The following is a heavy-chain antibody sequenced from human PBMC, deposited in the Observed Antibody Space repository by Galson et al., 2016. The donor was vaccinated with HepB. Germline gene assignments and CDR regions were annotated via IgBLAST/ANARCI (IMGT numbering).Heavy chain of an antibody. CDR3: ARGASHIYSYDSSAYLYFDP. CDR2: IFHSGRV. CDR1: GGSISSSDW. Sequence: SETLSLTCAVSGGSISSSDWWSWVRQPPGQGLEWIGQIFHSGRVNYTPSLASRVTISIDTSNNHFSLRLTSVTAADTALYYCARGASHIYSYDSSAYLYFDPWGQGTLVTVSS. D-gene: IGHD3-22*01. J-gene: IGHJ5*02. V-gene: IGHV4-4*02.